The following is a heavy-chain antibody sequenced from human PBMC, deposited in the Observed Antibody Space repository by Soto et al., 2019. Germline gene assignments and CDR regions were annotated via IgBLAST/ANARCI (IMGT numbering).Heavy chain of an antibody. J-gene: IGHJ5*02. Sequence: WGSLRLSCSASVFTFSSYEMNWFRQAPGKGLEWVSYISSSGSTIYYADSVKGRFTISRDNAKNSLYLQMNSLRAEDTAVYYCAREISSSWYNNWFDPWGQGTLVTVSS. CDR1: VFTFSSYE. D-gene: IGHD6-13*01. CDR3: AREISSSWYNNWFDP. V-gene: IGHV3-48*03. CDR2: ISSSGSTI.